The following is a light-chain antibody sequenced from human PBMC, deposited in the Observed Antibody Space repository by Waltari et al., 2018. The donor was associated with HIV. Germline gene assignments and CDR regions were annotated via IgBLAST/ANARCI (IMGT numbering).Light chain of an antibody. Sequence: QSVLTQPPSVSGAPGQRVTISCTGTSSNIAAGFDVHWYQQLPGTVPKVLIYNNTDRPSGVPDRFSGSKSATSASLAITGLQAEDEANYYCQSYDISLSGWVFGGGTKLTVL. V-gene: IGLV1-40*01. CDR2: NNT. J-gene: IGLJ2*01. CDR3: QSYDISLSGWV. CDR1: SSNIAAGFD.